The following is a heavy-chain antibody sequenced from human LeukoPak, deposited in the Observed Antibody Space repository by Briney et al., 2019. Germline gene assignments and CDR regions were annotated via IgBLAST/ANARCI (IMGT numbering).Heavy chain of an antibody. CDR2: IIPIFGTA. Sequence: GASVKVSCKASGGTFSSYAISWVRQAPGQGLEWMGGIIPIFGTANYAQKFRGRVTITADESTSTAYMELSSLRSEDTAVYYCARGGLVVVAATRYNWFDPWGQGTLVTVSS. D-gene: IGHD2-15*01. V-gene: IGHV1-69*13. J-gene: IGHJ5*02. CDR1: GGTFSSYA. CDR3: ARGGLVVVAATRYNWFDP.